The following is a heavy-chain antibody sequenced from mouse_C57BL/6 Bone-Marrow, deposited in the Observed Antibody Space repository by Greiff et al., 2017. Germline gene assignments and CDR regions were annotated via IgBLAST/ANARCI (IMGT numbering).Heavy chain of an antibody. J-gene: IGHJ3*01. D-gene: IGHD1-1*01. Sequence: QVQLQQPGAELVKPGASVKMSCKASGYTFTSYWITWVKQRPGQGLEWIGDIYPGSGSTNYNEKFKSKATLTVDTSSSTAYMQLSSLTSEDSAVYYCARSIYYCGSSAYWGQGTLVTVSA. CDR3: ARSIYYCGSSAY. CDR2: IYPGSGST. V-gene: IGHV1-55*01. CDR1: GYTFTSYW.